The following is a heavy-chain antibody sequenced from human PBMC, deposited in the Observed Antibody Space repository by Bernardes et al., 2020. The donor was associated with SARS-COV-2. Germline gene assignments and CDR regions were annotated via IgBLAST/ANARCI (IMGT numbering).Heavy chain of an antibody. CDR1: GLTVSSDD. CDR3: ARGQRNLHYMDV. CDR2: IYSGGTT. V-gene: IGHV3-66*02. J-gene: IGHJ6*03. Sequence: SLFLSCAASGLTVSSDDMTWVRQAPGPGLEWVSVIYSGGTTYYADSVKGRFTISRDNSQSTVSLQMNSLRPEDTAVYYCARGQRNLHYMDVWGKGTTVTVSS.